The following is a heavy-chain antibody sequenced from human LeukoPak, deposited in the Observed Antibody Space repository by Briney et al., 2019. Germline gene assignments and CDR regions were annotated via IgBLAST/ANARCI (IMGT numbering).Heavy chain of an antibody. D-gene: IGHD3-22*01. CDR1: GGSISSGGYY. CDR3: ARVEYGSSGKIFDP. J-gene: IGHJ5*02. Sequence: PSETLSLTCIVSGGSISSGGYYWSWIRQHPGKGLEWIGYIYYSGSTYYNPSLKSRVTISVDRSKNQFSLKLSSVTAADTAVYYCARVEYGSSGKIFDPWGQGTLVTVSS. CDR2: IYYSGST. V-gene: IGHV4-31*03.